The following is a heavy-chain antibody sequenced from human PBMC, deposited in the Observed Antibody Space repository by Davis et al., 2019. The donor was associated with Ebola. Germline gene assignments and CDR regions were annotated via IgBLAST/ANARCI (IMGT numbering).Heavy chain of an antibody. CDR3: ARALGGEDD. V-gene: IGHV3-7*01. J-gene: IGHJ4*02. D-gene: IGHD3-16*01. Sequence: SLKTSCASPGFTFSSSWMSWVRQAPGRGLEWVANIKQDGSEKYYVDSVKGRFTISRDNAKNSLYLQMNSLRAEDTAVYYCARALGGEDDWGQGTLVTVSS. CDR1: GFTFSSSW. CDR2: IKQDGSEK.